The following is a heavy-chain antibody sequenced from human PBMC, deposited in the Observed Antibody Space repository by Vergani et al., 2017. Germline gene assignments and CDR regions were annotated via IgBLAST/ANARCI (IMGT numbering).Heavy chain of an antibody. J-gene: IGHJ4*02. Sequence: QVQLQESGPGLVKPPGTLSLTCAVSGYSIRSGSHYWSWIRQPAGKGPEWIGHIHTGGSTALNPSFKSRVSISVDTSKSQFSLKLNSVTVADTAVYYCARSRPYCTSGSCPAIWGQGTLVTVSS. CDR2: IHTGGST. V-gene: IGHV4-61*02. D-gene: IGHD2-15*01. CDR3: ARSRPYCTSGSCPAI. CDR1: GYSIRSGSHY.